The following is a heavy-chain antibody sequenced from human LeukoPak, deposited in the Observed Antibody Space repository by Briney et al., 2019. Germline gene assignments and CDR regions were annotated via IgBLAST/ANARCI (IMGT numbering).Heavy chain of an antibody. J-gene: IGHJ4*02. CDR2: ISGSGGST. V-gene: IGHV3-23*01. CDR3: AKSSVRGVYFDY. CDR1: GFTFSSYW. D-gene: IGHD3-10*01. Sequence: GGSLRLSCAASGFTFSSYWMSWVRQAPGKGLEWVSAISGSGGSTYYADSVKGRFTISRDNSENTLYLQMNSLRAEDTAVYYCAKSSVRGVYFDYWGQGTLVTVSS.